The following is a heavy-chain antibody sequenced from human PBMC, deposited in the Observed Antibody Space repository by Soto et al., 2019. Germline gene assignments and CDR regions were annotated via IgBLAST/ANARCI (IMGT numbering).Heavy chain of an antibody. D-gene: IGHD6-13*01. V-gene: IGHV3-23*01. J-gene: IGHJ4*02. Sequence: TASGFTFSSYAMNWVRQAPGKGRAWVSVISGSDGSTYYADSVKGRFTISRDNSKNTLNLQMNSLRAEDTAVYYCASRSSSWYFDYWGQGTLVTVSS. CDR1: GFTFSSYA. CDR2: ISGSDGST. CDR3: ASRSSSWYFDY.